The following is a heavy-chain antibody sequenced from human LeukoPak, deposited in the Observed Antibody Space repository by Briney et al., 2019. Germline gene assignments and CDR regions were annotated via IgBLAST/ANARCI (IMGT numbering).Heavy chain of an antibody. CDR3: ARESRQQLPSDY. J-gene: IGHJ4*02. D-gene: IGHD6-13*01. CDR1: GGTFSSYA. V-gene: IGHV1-69*04. CDR2: IIPILGIA. Sequence: ASVKVSCKASGGTFSSYAISWVRQAPGQGLEWMGRIIPILGIANYAQKFQGRVTITADKSTSTAYMELSSLRSEDTAVYYCARESRQQLPSDYWGQGTLVTVSS.